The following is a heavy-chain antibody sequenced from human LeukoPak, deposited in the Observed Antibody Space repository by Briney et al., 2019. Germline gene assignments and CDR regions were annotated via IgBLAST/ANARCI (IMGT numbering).Heavy chain of an antibody. Sequence: SETLSLTCAVSGGSISSGGYSWSWIRQPPGKGLEWIGYIYHSGSTYYNPSLKSRVTISVDRSKNQFFLKLSSVTAADTAVYYCARRSAAGIWDYWGQGTLVTVSS. CDR2: IYHSGST. J-gene: IGHJ4*02. D-gene: IGHD6-13*01. CDR3: ARRSAAGIWDY. CDR1: GGSISSGGYS. V-gene: IGHV4-30-2*01.